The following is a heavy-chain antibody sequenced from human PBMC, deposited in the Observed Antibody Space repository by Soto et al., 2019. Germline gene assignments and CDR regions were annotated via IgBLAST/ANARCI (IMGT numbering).Heavy chain of an antibody. Sequence: GGSLRLSCAASGFTVCSYHMSWVRQAPGKGLEWVSAIYSGAGTYFVDSVKGRFTISRDNSKNTLYLQMNSLRAEDTAVYSCAKDRVPHDSSGYYSIVIESWGQGTLVTVSS. D-gene: IGHD3-22*01. CDR2: IYSGAGT. V-gene: IGHV3-53*01. CDR1: GFTVCSYH. J-gene: IGHJ4*02. CDR3: AKDRVPHDSSGYYSIVIES.